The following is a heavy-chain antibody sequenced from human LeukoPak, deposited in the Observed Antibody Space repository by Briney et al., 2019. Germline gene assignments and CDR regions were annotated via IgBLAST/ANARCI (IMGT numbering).Heavy chain of an antibody. CDR1: GGTFSSYA. V-gene: IGHV1-69*13. Sequence: GASVKVSCKASGGTFSSYAISWVRQAPGQGLEWMGGIIPIFGTANYAQKFQGRVTITADESTSTAYMELSSLRSEDTAVYYCARVHESTRGYCSSTSCLAPFDYWGQGTLVTVSS. CDR2: IIPIFGTA. J-gene: IGHJ4*02. CDR3: ARVHESTRGYCSSTSCLAPFDY. D-gene: IGHD2-2*01.